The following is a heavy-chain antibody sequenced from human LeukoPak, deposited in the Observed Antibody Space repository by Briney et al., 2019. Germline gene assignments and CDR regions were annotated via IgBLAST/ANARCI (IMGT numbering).Heavy chain of an antibody. CDR3: AACIAASGYAFDV. D-gene: IGHD6-13*01. CDR2: VSAYAGDT. J-gene: IGHJ3*01. Sequence: ASVKVSCKASGLTFISLTVSWVRQAPGQGLEWLGWVSAYAGDTQYAQTLQGRVSMTTNTSTNTAYMELKSLRSDDTAIYYCAACIAASGYAFDVWGQGTIITVPS. CDR1: GLTFISLT. V-gene: IGHV1-18*01.